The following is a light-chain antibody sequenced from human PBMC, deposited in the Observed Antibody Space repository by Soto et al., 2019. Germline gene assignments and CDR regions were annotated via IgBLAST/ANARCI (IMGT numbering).Light chain of an antibody. V-gene: IGKV3-11*01. Sequence: EIVLTQSPATLSLSPGERATLSCRASQSVSSYLAWYQQKPGQAPRLLIYDASNRASGIPARFSAWGSGTDFTLTISRVDPADFAFYYCQQYFTSPITFGQGTRLENK. CDR3: QQYFTSPIT. CDR1: QSVSSY. CDR2: DAS. J-gene: IGKJ5*01.